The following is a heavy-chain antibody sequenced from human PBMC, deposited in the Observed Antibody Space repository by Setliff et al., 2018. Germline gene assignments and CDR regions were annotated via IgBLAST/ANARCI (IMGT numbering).Heavy chain of an antibody. D-gene: IGHD3-9*01. CDR3: AREVYDILTGYSYWYFDL. CDR2: INGGNGNT. Sequence: GASVKVSCKASGYTFTSYGISWVRQAPGQRLEWMAYINGGNGNTHYSQKFRGRVTVTRDTSASTVFMELSTLSSEDTAVYYCAREVYDILTGYSYWYFDLWGRGTLVTVSS. J-gene: IGHJ2*01. V-gene: IGHV1-3*01. CDR1: GYTFTSYG.